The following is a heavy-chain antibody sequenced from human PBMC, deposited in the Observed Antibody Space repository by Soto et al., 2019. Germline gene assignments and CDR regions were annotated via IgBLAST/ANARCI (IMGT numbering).Heavy chain of an antibody. CDR2: INHSGST. CDR3: ARGRGAAAGPKTFDY. CDR1: GGSFSGYY. J-gene: IGHJ4*02. Sequence: SETLSLTCAVYGGSFSGYYWSWIRQPPGKGLEWIGEINHSGSTNYNPSLKSRVTISVDTSKNQFSLKLSSVTAADTAVYYCARGRGAAAGPKTFDYWGQGTLVTVSS. D-gene: IGHD6-13*01. V-gene: IGHV4-34*01.